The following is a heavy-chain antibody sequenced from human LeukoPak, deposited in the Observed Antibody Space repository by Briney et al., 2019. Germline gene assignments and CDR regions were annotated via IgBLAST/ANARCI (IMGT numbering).Heavy chain of an antibody. V-gene: IGHV3-7*01. J-gene: IGHJ6*02. CDR3: VSEGYNYYGMDV. Sequence: GGSLRLSCAASGFTFSSYWMSWVRLAPGKGLEWVANIKEDGSERNYVDSVKGRFTISRDNAKNSLYLQMNSLRVADTAVYYCVSEGYNYYGMDVWGQGTTVTVSS. CDR2: IKEDGSER. CDR1: GFTFSSYW.